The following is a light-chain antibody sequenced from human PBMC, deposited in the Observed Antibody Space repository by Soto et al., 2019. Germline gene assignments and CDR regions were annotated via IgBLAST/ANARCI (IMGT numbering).Light chain of an antibody. J-gene: IGKJ1*01. CDR1: QSISSW. CDR3: QQYNSYSPWT. Sequence: DIQMTQSPSTLSASVGDRVTITCRASQSISSWLAWYQQKPGKAPKLLIYDASSLESGVPSRLSGSGSGTELTLTISSLQPDDFATYYCQQYNSYSPWTFGQGTKVEIK. V-gene: IGKV1-5*01. CDR2: DAS.